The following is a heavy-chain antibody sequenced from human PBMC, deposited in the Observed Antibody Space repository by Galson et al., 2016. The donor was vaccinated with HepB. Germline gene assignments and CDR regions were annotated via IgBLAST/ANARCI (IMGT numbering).Heavy chain of an antibody. CDR2: WYYSGST. J-gene: IGHJ4*02. Sequence: SETLSLTCTVSGGSISSSGYYWGWIRQPPGKGLEWIGSWYYSGSTYYSPSLKSRVTVSVDTSKNQFSLKLRFVTAADTAIYYCAGRTRGTYGFHYWGQGTLVTVST. V-gene: IGHV4-39*01. CDR1: GGSISSSGYY. CDR3: AGRTRGTYGFHY. D-gene: IGHD3-16*01.